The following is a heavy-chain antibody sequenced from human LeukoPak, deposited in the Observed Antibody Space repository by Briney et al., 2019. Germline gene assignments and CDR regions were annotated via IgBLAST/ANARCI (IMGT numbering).Heavy chain of an antibody. V-gene: IGHV3-43D*03. J-gene: IGHJ4*02. CDR3: GGSSWTIPPDY. CDR2: ISWDGGST. CDR1: GFTFDDYA. Sequence: GGSLRLSCAASGFTFDDYAMHWVRQAPGKGLEWVSLISWDGGSTYYADSVKGRFTISRDNSKNSLYLQMNSLRAEDTAFYYCGGSSWTIPPDYWGQGTLVTVSS. D-gene: IGHD6-13*01.